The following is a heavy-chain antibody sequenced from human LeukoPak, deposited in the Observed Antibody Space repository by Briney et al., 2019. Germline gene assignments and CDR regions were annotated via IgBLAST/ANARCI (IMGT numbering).Heavy chain of an antibody. CDR1: GYSFTSYW. CDR2: IYPGDSDT. Sequence: GESLKISCKGSGYSFTSYWIGWVRQMPGKGLEWMGIIYPGDSDTRYSPSFQGQVTISADKSISTAYLQWSSLKASDTAMYYCARQFEGGVVTPPYYFDYWGQGTLVTVSS. CDR3: ARQFEGGVVTPPYYFDY. V-gene: IGHV5-51*01. J-gene: IGHJ4*02. D-gene: IGHD4-23*01.